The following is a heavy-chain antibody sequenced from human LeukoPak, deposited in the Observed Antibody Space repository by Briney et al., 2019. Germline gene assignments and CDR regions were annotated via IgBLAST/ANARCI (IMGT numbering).Heavy chain of an antibody. J-gene: IGHJ4*02. V-gene: IGHV1-18*01. CDR2: ISAYNGNT. CDR3: ARVYYHILTGYYPSDLDC. Sequence: ASVKVSCKASGYTFTSYGISWVRQAPGQGLEWMGWISAYNGNTNYAQKLQGRVTMTTDTSTSTAYMELRSLRSDDTAVYYCARVYYHILTGYYPSDLDCWGQGTLVTVSS. CDR1: GYTFTSYG. D-gene: IGHD3-9*01.